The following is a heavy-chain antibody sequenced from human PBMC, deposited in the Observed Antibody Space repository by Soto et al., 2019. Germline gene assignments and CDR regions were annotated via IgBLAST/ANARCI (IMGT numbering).Heavy chain of an antibody. CDR3: ARDRRKQLWVEGLNAMDV. CDR1: AYTFTNYG. J-gene: IGHJ6*02. D-gene: IGHD5-18*01. V-gene: IGHV1-18*01. CDR2: ISGVNGQT. Sequence: QVQLVQSGPEVRKPGASVKVSCKASAYTFTNYGISWVRQAPGQGLEWMGWISGVNGQTNYAQKFRGRVTITTDTSTSTAYMELRSLRSDDTAMYYCARDRRKQLWVEGLNAMDVWGHGTTVTVSS.